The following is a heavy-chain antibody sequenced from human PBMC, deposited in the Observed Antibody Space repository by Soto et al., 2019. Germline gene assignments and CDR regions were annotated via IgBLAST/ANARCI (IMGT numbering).Heavy chain of an antibody. Sequence: PSETLSLTCTVSGGSISSSSYYWGWIRQPPGKGLEWIGSIYHSGSTNYNPSLKSRVTISVDTSKNQFSLKLSSVTAADTAVYYCARVVPVWAAIRWYFDLWGRGTLVTVSS. V-gene: IGHV4-39*07. CDR3: ARVVPVWAAIRWYFDL. D-gene: IGHD2-21*02. J-gene: IGHJ2*01. CDR1: GGSISSSSYY. CDR2: IYHSGST.